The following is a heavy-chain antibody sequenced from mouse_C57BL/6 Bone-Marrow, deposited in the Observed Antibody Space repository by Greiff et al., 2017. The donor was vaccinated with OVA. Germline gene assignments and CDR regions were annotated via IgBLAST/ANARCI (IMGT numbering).Heavy chain of an antibody. CDR3: ANYYYGSSWFAY. V-gene: IGHV1-81*01. CDR1: GYTFTSYG. J-gene: IGHJ3*01. Sequence: QVQPQQSGAELARPGASVKLSCKASGYTFTSYGISWVKQRTGQGLEWIGEIYPRSGNTYYNEKFKGKATLTADKSSSTAYMELRSLTSEDSAVYFCANYYYGSSWFAYWGQGTLVTVSA. D-gene: IGHD1-1*01. CDR2: IYPRSGNT.